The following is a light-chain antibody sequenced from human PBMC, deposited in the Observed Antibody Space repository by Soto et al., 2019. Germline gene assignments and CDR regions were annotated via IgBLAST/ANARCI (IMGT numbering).Light chain of an antibody. CDR1: SSDVGAYNY. Sequence: QSALTQPASVSGSPGQSIAISCNGTSSDVGAYNYVSWYQQHPGKAPKLMIYDVSNRPSGVSNRFSGSKSGNTASLTISGLQAEDEADYYCTSSTTSGNYVFGTGTKVTVL. V-gene: IGLV2-14*01. CDR3: TSSTTSGNYV. CDR2: DVS. J-gene: IGLJ1*01.